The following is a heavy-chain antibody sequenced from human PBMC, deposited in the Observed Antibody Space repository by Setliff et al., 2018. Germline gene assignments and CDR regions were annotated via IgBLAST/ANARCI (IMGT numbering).Heavy chain of an antibody. D-gene: IGHD3-22*01. J-gene: IGHJ6*03. CDR3: AREEGYYYDSTDYYYYMDV. Sequence: SVKVSCKASGGTFSSYGIGWVRQAPGQGLEWLGGTIPNFGTINYAQKFQGRVTITADESTSTVYMELSSLRSDDTALYYCAREEGYYYDSTDYYYYMDVWGKGTTVTVSS. CDR2: TIPNFGTI. CDR1: GGTFSSYG. V-gene: IGHV1-69*13.